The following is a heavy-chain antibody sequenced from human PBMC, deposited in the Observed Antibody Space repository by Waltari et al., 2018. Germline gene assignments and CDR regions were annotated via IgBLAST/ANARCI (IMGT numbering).Heavy chain of an antibody. V-gene: IGHV4-38-2*02. CDR2: IYLTGST. CDR1: GFSISSGKY. CDR3: ARGRLFDFDY. J-gene: IGHJ4*02. D-gene: IGHD2-21*01. Sequence: QVQLQESGPGLVKPSETLSLTCNVSGFSISSGKYWGWIRQPPGKGLEWIGSIYLTGSTYYYPSLKSRVTISVDTSRNQFSLKLNSVTAADTAVYYCARGRLFDFDYWGQGTLVTVSS.